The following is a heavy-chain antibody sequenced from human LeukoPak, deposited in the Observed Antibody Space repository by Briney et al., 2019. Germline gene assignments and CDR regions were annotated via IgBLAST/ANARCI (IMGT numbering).Heavy chain of an antibody. J-gene: IGHJ6*02. D-gene: IGHD1-26*01. V-gene: IGHV3-30*18. Sequence: HPGRSLRLSCAASGFNFNTYGMHWARQAPGKGLEWVAAISYDGRNQYYAESVQGRFTISRDNSKNTVHLQMNSQRPEDTAVYYCAKDYTVGATWPDGMDVWGQGTTVTVSS. CDR1: GFNFNTYG. CDR3: AKDYTVGATWPDGMDV. CDR2: ISYDGRNQ.